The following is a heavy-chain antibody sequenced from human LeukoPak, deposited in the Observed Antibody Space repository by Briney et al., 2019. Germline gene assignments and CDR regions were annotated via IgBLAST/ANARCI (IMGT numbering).Heavy chain of an antibody. V-gene: IGHV1-69*04. J-gene: IGHJ6*02. CDR1: GGTFSSYA. CDR3: ARDFAGGITIFGVSVGMDV. Sequence: ASVKVSCKASGGTFSSYAISWVRQAPGQGLEWMGRIIPILGIANYAQKFQGRVTITADKSTSTAYMELSSLRSEDTAVYYCARDFAGGITIFGVSVGMDVWGQGTTVTVSS. CDR2: IIPILGIA. D-gene: IGHD3-3*01.